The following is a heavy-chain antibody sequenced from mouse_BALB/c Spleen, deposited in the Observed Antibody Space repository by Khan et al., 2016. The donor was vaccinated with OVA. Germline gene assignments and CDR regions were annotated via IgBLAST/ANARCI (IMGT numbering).Heavy chain of an antibody. V-gene: IGHV1S132*01. Sequence: QVQLQQSGAELVRPGASVKLSCKTSGYIFTSYWIHWVKQRSGQGLEWIARIYPGTDNTYYNEKRKGKATLTADKSSSTAYMQLSSLNAEDSAVNCCAREEALDYFAYWGQGTTLTVSA. D-gene: IGHD3-2*02. CDR1: GYIFTSYW. J-gene: IGHJ2*01. CDR3: AREEALDYFAY. CDR2: IYPGTDNT.